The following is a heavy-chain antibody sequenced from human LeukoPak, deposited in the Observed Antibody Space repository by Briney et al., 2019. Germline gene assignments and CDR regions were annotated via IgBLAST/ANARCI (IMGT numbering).Heavy chain of an antibody. J-gene: IGHJ4*02. CDR2: INPSGGST. V-gene: IGHV1-46*01. CDR3: ARRGLTSDY. CDR1: GYTFANYY. D-gene: IGHD4-4*01. Sequence: ASVTVSCKASGYTFANYYMQWVRQAPGQGLEWMGIINPSGGSTNYAQKFRGRVTLTRDTSTSTVYMELNSLSSEDTAVYYCARRGLTSDYWGQGTLVTVSS.